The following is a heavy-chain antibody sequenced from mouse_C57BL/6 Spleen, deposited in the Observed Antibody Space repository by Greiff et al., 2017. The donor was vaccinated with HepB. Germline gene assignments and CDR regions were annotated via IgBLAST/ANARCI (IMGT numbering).Heavy chain of an antibody. D-gene: IGHD1-1*01. CDR1: GFTFSNYW. CDR3: SSTGYGSSYVWYFDV. CDR2: IRLKSDNYAT. J-gene: IGHJ1*03. V-gene: IGHV6-3*01. Sequence: EVKLVESGGGLVQPGGSMKLSCVASGFTFSNYWMNWVRQSPEKGLEWVAQIRLKSDNYATHYAESVEGRFTISRDDSKSSVYLQMNNLRAEDTGIYYCSSTGYGSSYVWYFDVWGTGTTVTVSS.